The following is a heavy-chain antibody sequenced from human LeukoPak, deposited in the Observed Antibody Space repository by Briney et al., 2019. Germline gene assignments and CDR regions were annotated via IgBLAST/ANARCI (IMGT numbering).Heavy chain of an antibody. Sequence: SETLSLTCTVSGGSISSYYWSWIRQPPGKGLEWIGYIYYSGSTNYNPSLKSRVTISVDTSKNQFSLKLSSVTAADTAVYYCARDGLYCYYGMDVWGQGTTVTVSS. V-gene: IGHV4-59*01. J-gene: IGHJ6*02. CDR1: GGSISSYY. CDR3: ARDGLYCYYGMDV. CDR2: IYYSGST.